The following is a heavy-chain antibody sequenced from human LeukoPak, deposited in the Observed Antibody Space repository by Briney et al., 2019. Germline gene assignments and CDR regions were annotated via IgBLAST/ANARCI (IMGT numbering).Heavy chain of an antibody. CDR2: IIPIFGTA. CDR3: ATDLSVATGVYY. CDR1: GGTFSSYA. Sequence: SVKVSCKASGGTFSSYAISWVRQAPGQGLEWMGGIIPIFGTANYAQKFQGRVTITTDESTSTAYMELSSLRSEDTAVYYCATDLSVATGVYYWGQGTLVTVSS. V-gene: IGHV1-69*05. J-gene: IGHJ4*02. D-gene: IGHD5-12*01.